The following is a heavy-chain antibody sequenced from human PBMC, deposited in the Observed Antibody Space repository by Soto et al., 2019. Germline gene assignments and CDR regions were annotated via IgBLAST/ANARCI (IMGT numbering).Heavy chain of an antibody. Sequence: GSGPTLVNPTQTLTLTCTFSGFSLSTSGVGVGWIRQPPGKALEWLALIYWDDDKRYSPSLKSRLTITKDTSKNLVVLTMTNMDPVDTATYYCARAGYSSSWLPYYFDYWGQGTLVTVSS. V-gene: IGHV2-5*02. D-gene: IGHD6-13*01. CDR2: IYWDDDK. J-gene: IGHJ4*02. CDR1: GFSLSTSGVG. CDR3: ARAGYSSSWLPYYFDY.